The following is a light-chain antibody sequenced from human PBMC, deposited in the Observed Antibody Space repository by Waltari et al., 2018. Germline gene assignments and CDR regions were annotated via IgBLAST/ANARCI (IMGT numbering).Light chain of an antibody. J-gene: IGKJ1*01. CDR2: TAS. CDR3: QQRNSYPIT. Sequence: DIQLTQSPSFLSASVGDRVTITCRSSQGISSYLAWYQQKAGKAPKLLIHTASTLQGGVPSRFSGSGSGTDFTLTISSLQPEDFATYYCQQRNSYPITFGQGTKVEIK. V-gene: IGKV1-9*01. CDR1: QGISSY.